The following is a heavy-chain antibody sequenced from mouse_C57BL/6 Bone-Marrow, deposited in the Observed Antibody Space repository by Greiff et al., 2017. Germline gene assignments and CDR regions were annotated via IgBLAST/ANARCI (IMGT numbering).Heavy chain of an antibody. J-gene: IGHJ3*01. CDR3: ARCSFSFAY. Sequence: VQLQQPGAELVKPGASVKLSCKASGYTLTSYWMHWVKQRPGQGLEWIGMIHPNSGSTNYNEKFKSKATLTVDQSSSTAYMQLSSLTSEDSAVYYCARCSFSFAYWGQGTLVTVSA. CDR1: GYTLTSYW. CDR2: IHPNSGST. V-gene: IGHV1-64*01.